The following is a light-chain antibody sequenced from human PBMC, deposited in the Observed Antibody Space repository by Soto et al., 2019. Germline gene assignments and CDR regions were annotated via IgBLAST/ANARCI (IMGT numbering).Light chain of an antibody. CDR2: WAS. V-gene: IGKV4-1*01. J-gene: IGKJ2*01. Sequence: DIVMTQSPDSLAVSLGERATINCKSSQSVFYSSNNKNYLAWYQQKPGQPPKLLISWASTRESGVPDRFSGSGSGTEFTLTISSLHAEDVAVYSCQQYYSAPYTFGRGTKLEIK. CDR1: QSVFYSSNNKNY. CDR3: QQYYSAPYT.